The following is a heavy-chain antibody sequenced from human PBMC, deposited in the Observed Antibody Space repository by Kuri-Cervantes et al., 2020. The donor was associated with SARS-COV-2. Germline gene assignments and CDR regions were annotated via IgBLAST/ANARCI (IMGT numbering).Heavy chain of an antibody. CDR1: GYTFTGNY. V-gene: IGHV1-2*06. J-gene: IGHJ4*02. CDR2: INPNNGDT. CDR3: ARDESGAAAAHVGY. D-gene: IGHD6-13*01. Sequence: ASVKVSCKASGYTFTGNYIHWVRQAPGHGLEWMGRINPNNGDTSYAQKFQGRVTMTRDTTISTAYMELSRLRSDDTAVYYCARDESGAAAAHVGYWGQGTLVTVSS.